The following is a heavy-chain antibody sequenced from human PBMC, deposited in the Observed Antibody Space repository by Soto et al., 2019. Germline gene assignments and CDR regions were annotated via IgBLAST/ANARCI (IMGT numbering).Heavy chain of an antibody. J-gene: IGHJ3*02. V-gene: IGHV3-23*01. CDR3: AKDWVSGSHGVDI. CDR1: GFTFSSYA. D-gene: IGHD1-26*01. CDR2: ISGSGGST. Sequence: GGSLRLTCAASGFTFSSYAMSWVRQAPGKGLEWVSAISGSGGSTYYADYVKGRFTISRDNSKNTLYLQMNSLRAEDTAVYYCAKDWVSGSHGVDIWGQGTMVTVSS.